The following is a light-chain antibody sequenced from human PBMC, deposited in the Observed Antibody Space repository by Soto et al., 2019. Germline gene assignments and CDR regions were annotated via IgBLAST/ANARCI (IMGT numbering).Light chain of an antibody. CDR1: NIGSKG. CDR2: SDT. V-gene: IGLV3-21*01. Sequence: SYELTQPPSVSGAPGETARISCAGNNIGSKGVHWDQQKPGQAPVLVIYSDTDLPPVIPERFAGSNSANMATLTISRVEAGDEDDYYCQVWDSGSAHVLFGGGTKLTVL. CDR3: QVWDSGSAHVL. J-gene: IGLJ2*01.